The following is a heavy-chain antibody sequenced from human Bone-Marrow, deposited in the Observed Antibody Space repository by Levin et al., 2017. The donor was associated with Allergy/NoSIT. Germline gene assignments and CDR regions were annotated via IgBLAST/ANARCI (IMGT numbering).Heavy chain of an antibody. J-gene: IGHJ4*02. V-gene: IGHV5-51*01. CDR1: GYTFTSHW. CDR2: IYPGDSDT. CDR3: ARSEDGDDGECLDV. D-gene: IGHD4-17*01. Sequence: RGESLKISCRGSGYTFTSHWIAWVRQMPGKGLEWMGVIYPGDSDTRYSPSFQGQVTISADNSISTAYLQWSSLKASDTAIYYCARSEDGDDGECLDVWGQGTPVTVSS.